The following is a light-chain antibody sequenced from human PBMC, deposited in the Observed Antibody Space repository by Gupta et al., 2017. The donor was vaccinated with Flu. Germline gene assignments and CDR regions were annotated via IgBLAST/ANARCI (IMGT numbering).Light chain of an antibody. CDR1: SSDIGTYNY. CDR2: DVS. V-gene: IGLV2-14*03. CDR3: SSYSRPTARDV. J-gene: IGLJ1*01. Sequence: QSALTQPASVSGSPGQSITISCIGTSSDIGTYNYVSWYQQHPGRAPKLMIFDVSNRPSGVSHRFSGYKSGNTASRKISGLQAEDEADDYCSSYSRPTARDVFGTGTKVTVL.